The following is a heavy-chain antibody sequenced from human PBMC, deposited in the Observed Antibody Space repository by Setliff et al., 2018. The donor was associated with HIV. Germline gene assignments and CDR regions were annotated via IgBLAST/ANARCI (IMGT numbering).Heavy chain of an antibody. CDR3: AKGHGDYRGNYMDV. V-gene: IGHV3-23*01. D-gene: IGHD4-17*01. CDR2: ISGSGVAS. CDR1: GFTFSAYA. Sequence: GVLRLSCAASGFTFSAYAMSWVRQAPGKGLECVSSISGSGVASDADSVGGRFTISRDNFKNMLYLQMDSLRADDTAVYYCAKGHGDYRGNYMDVWGKGTTVTVSS. J-gene: IGHJ6*03.